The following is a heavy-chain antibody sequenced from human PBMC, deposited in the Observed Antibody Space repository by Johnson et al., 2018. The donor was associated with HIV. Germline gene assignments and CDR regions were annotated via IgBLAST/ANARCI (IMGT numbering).Heavy chain of an antibody. J-gene: IGHJ3*02. D-gene: IGHD2-21*01. CDR3: ARVVVVIAIGGTDAFDI. CDR2: IGTAGDT. CDR1: GFTFSSYD. Sequence: VQLVESGGGLIQPGGSLRLSCAASGFTFSSYDMHWVRQATGKGLEWVSAIGTAGDTYYADSVKGRFTISGDNAKNSLYLQMNSLRAEDTALYYCARVVVVIAIGGTDAFDIWGQGTMVTVSS. V-gene: IGHV3-13*01.